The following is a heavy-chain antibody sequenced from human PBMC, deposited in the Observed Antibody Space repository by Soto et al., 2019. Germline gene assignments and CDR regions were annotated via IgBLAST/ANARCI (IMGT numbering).Heavy chain of an antibody. J-gene: IGHJ5*02. Sequence: GESLKISCKGSGYSFTSYWIGWVRQMPGKGLEWMGIIYPGDSDTRYSPSFQGQVTNSADKSISTAYLQWSSLKASDTAMYYCARSSSSWYGEGHWFDPWGQGTLVTVSS. D-gene: IGHD6-13*01. CDR3: ARSSSSWYGEGHWFDP. CDR1: GYSFTSYW. CDR2: IYPGDSDT. V-gene: IGHV5-51*01.